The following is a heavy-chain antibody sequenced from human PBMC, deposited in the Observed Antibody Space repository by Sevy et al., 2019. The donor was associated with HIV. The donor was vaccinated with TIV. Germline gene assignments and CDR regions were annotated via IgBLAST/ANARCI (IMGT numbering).Heavy chain of an antibody. V-gene: IGHV1-18*01. Sequence: ASVKVSCKASGYTFTSYGISWVRQAPGQGLEWMGWISAYNGNTNYAQKLQGRVTMTTDTSTSTAYMELRSLRSDDTAVYYCAGEEVEFGDIVVVVAANYYYYGMDVWGQGTTVTVSS. CDR2: ISAYNGNT. J-gene: IGHJ6*02. CDR1: GYTFTSYG. CDR3: AGEEVEFGDIVVVVAANYYYYGMDV. D-gene: IGHD2-15*01.